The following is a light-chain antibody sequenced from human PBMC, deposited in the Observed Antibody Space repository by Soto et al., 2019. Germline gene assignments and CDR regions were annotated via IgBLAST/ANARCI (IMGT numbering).Light chain of an antibody. Sequence: QAVLTQPPSVSAAPGQTVTISCSGSTSDIGNNYVSWYQQLPGTAPKLLIFDNKERPSGIPDRFSGSRSATSATLDITGLQTGDDGDYYCGTWDSSLNAVVFGGGTKVTVL. CDR2: DNK. V-gene: IGLV1-51*01. CDR3: GTWDSSLNAVV. CDR1: TSDIGNNY. J-gene: IGLJ2*01.